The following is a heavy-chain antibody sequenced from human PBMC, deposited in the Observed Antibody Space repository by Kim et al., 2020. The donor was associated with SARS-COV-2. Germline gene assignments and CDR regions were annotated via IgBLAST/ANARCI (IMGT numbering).Heavy chain of an antibody. CDR2: IYYSGST. V-gene: IGHV4-59*08. J-gene: IGHJ4*02. CDR3: ARRGSAALQYFDY. Sequence: SETLSLTCTVSGGSISGYYWSWIRQPPGKGLEWIGYIYYSGSTNYNPSLKSRVTISVDTSKNQLSLKLNSVTAADTAVYYCARRGSAALQYFDYWGQGTLVTVSS. CDR1: GGSISGYY. D-gene: IGHD2-15*01.